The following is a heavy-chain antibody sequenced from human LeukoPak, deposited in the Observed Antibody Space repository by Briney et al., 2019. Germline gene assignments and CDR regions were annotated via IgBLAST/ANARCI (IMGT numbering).Heavy chain of an antibody. Sequence: SETLSLTCTVSGVSISSSNSYWGWIRQPPGKGLEWIGSIYYSGSTYYNPSLKSRVTISVDTSKNQFSLKLSSVTAADTAVYYCARQRYLNWFDPWGQGTLVTVSS. J-gene: IGHJ5*02. CDR2: IYYSGST. V-gene: IGHV4-39*01. CDR3: ARQRYLNWFDP. D-gene: IGHD1-14*01. CDR1: GVSISSSNSY.